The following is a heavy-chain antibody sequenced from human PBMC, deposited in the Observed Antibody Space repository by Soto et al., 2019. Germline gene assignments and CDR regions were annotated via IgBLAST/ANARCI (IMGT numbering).Heavy chain of an antibody. J-gene: IGHJ4*02. Sequence: PWGSLLISCAAYVFTFSVSARHWVRQASGKGLEWVGRIRSKANSYSTAYAASVKGRFTISRDDSKKTAYLQMNSLKTEDTAVYYCTRQDGSNVDYWGQGTLVTVSS. CDR2: IRSKANSYST. CDR1: VFTFSVSA. CDR3: TRQDGSNVDY. D-gene: IGHD2-8*01. V-gene: IGHV3-73*01.